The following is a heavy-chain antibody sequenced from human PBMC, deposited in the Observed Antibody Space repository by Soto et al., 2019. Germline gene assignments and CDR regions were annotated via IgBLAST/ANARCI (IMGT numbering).Heavy chain of an antibody. V-gene: IGHV1-18*01. J-gene: IGHJ4*02. Sequence: GASVKVSCKASGYTFTSYGISWVRQAPGQGLEWMGWISAYNGNTNYAQKLQGRVTMTTDTSTSTAYMELRSLRSDDTAVYYCARVVEAYDYIWGSYRLQNFDDWGQGTLVTVSS. CDR1: GYTFTSYG. CDR2: ISAYNGNT. D-gene: IGHD3-16*02. CDR3: ARVVEAYDYIWGSYRLQNFDD.